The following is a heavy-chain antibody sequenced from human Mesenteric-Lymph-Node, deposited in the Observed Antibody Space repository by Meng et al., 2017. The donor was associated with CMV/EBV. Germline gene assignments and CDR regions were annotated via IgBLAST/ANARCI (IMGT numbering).Heavy chain of an antibody. CDR1: GFTFSSYS. Sequence: GESLKISCAASGFTFSSYSMNWVRQAPGKGLEWVSSISSSSSYIYYADSVKGRFTISRDNAKNSLYLQMNSLRAEDTAVYYCAKPSKFYDTSGYHWGQGTLVTVSS. V-gene: IGHV3-21*04. D-gene: IGHD3-22*01. CDR3: AKPSKFYDTSGYH. CDR2: ISSSSSYI. J-gene: IGHJ4*02.